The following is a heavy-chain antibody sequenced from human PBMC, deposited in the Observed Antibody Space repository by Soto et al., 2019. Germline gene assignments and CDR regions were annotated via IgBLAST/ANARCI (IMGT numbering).Heavy chain of an antibody. CDR3: ARTMTSREGVRSDCSSTSCYSFDY. CDR1: GGSISSGGYY. J-gene: IGHJ4*02. D-gene: IGHD2-2*01. V-gene: IGHV4-31*03. Sequence: ASETLSLTCTVSGGSISSGGYYWSWIRPHPGKGLEWIGYIYYSGSTYYNPSLKSRVTISVDTSKNQFSLKLSSVTAADTAAYYCARTMTSREGVRSDCSSTSCYSFDYWGQGTLVTVSS. CDR2: IYYSGST.